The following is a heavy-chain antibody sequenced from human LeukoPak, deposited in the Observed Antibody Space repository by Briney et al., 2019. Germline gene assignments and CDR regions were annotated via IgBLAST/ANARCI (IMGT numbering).Heavy chain of an antibody. D-gene: IGHD3-22*01. V-gene: IGHV3-7*01. CDR3: ARDVVYYDSSGYYYPFWNY. CDR1: GFTFSSYW. J-gene: IGHJ4*02. Sequence: PGGSLRLSCAASGFTFSSYWMSWVRQAPGKGLEWVANIKQGGSEKYYVDSVKGRFTISRDNAKNSLYLQMNSLRAEDTAVYYCARDVVYYDSSGYYYPFWNYWGQGTLVTVSS. CDR2: IKQGGSEK.